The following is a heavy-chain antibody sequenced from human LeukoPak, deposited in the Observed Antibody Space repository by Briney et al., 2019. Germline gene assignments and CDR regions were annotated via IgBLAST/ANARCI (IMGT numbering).Heavy chain of an antibody. CDR3: ARDPCGSSSGWYYFDY. D-gene: IGHD6-19*01. V-gene: IGHV3-7*03. Sequence: HPGGSLRLSCAASGFGFSTYWMNWVRHVPGRGLEWVAIIKGDGSESHYVDSVKGRFTISRDNDQNSLYLQMNSLRAEDTAVYYCARDPCGSSSGWYYFDYWGQGALVTVSS. CDR1: GFGFSTYW. CDR2: IKGDGSES. J-gene: IGHJ4*02.